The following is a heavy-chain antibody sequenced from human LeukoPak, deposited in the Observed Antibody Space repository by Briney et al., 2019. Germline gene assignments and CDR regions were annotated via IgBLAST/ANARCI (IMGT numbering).Heavy chain of an antibody. CDR3: ERALYCSGGSCYHKHYYYYGMDV. CDR2: IYYSGST. CDR1: GGSISSYY. J-gene: IGHJ6*02. Sequence: SETLSLTCTVSGGSISSYYWSWIRQPPGKGLEWIGYIYYSGSTNYNPSLKSRVTISVDTSKNQFSLKLSSVTAADTAVYYCERALYCSGGSCYHKHYYYYGMDVWGQGTTVTVSS. D-gene: IGHD2-15*01. V-gene: IGHV4-59*01.